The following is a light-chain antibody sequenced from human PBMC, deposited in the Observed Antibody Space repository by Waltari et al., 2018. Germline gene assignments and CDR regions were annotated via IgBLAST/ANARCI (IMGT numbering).Light chain of an antibody. CDR1: TSAIASSTS. Sequence: QSALTQPPSASGSPGQSVTIPCTGTTSAIASSTSVSWYQQHPPKAPKLMSYEVNKRPSGVPDRFSGSKSGNTASLTVSGLQADDEADYYCSSYAGSSNVIFGGGTKLTVL. J-gene: IGLJ2*01. CDR3: SSYAGSSNVI. V-gene: IGLV2-8*01. CDR2: EVN.